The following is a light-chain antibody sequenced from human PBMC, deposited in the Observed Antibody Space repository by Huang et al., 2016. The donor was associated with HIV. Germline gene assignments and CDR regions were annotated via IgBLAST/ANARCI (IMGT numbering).Light chain of an antibody. CDR2: GAS. J-gene: IGKJ1*01. Sequence: EIVLTQSPGTLSLSPGERATLSCRASQSVSSSYLAWYQQKPGQAPRLLIYGASSMATGIPDRFSGIGSGTDFTLTISRLEPEDFAVYYCQQYGSSPATFGQGTKVEIK. V-gene: IGKV3-20*01. CDR3: QQYGSSPAT. CDR1: QSVSSSY.